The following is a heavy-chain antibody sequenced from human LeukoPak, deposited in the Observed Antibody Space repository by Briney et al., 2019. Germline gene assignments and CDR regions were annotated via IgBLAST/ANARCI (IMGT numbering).Heavy chain of an antibody. CDR2: IYYSGST. CDR1: GGSISSSTYY. D-gene: IGHD3-22*01. V-gene: IGHV4-39*07. J-gene: IGHJ5*02. Sequence: SETLSPTCTVSGGSISSSTYYWGWIRQPPGKGLEWIGSIYYSGSTNYNPSLKSRVTISVDTSKNQFSLKLSSVTAADTAVYYCARVFSTNYYDDRGWFDPWGQGTLVTVSS. CDR3: ARVFSTNYYDDRGWFDP.